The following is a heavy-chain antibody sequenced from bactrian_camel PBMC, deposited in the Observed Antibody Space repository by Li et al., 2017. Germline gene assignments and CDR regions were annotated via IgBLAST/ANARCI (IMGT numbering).Heavy chain of an antibody. V-gene: IGHV3S55*01. CDR1: GYTSSRHC. D-gene: IGHD2*01. CDR2: LGSDGTT. Sequence: QVQLVESGGGSVQAGGSLRLSCGASGYTSSRHCMGWFRQAPGKERETVARLGSDGTTTYAGSAKGRFTVSRDNAKNTLYLQMNSLTTEDTGVYYCATGQAIPGGRYYNYWGQGTQVTVS. CDR3: ATGQAIPGGRYYNY. J-gene: IGHJ4*01.